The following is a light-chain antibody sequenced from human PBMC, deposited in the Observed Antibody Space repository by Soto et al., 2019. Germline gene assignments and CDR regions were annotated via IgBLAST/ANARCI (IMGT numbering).Light chain of an antibody. CDR3: CSYAGSYTWV. J-gene: IGLJ3*02. V-gene: IGLV2-11*01. Sequence: QSALTQPRSVSGSPGQSVTISCTGTSSDVGSYNYVSWYQQHPGKAPKLMIYDVTYRPSGVPDRFSGSKSGNTASLTISGLQAEDEGDYHCCSYAGSYTWVFGGGTKLTVL. CDR2: DVT. CDR1: SSDVGSYNY.